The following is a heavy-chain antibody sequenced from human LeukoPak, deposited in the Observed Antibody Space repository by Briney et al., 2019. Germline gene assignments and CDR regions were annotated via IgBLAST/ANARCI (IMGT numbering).Heavy chain of an antibody. V-gene: IGHV1-2*06. Sequence: ASVKVSCKASGYTFTSYYMHWVRQAPGQGLEWMGRINPNSGGTNYAQKFQGRVTMTRDTSISTAYMELSRLRSDDTAVYYCARVDGYNYVGGDYWGQGTLVTVSS. CDR2: INPNSGGT. J-gene: IGHJ4*02. CDR1: GYTFTSYY. D-gene: IGHD5-24*01. CDR3: ARVDGYNYVGGDY.